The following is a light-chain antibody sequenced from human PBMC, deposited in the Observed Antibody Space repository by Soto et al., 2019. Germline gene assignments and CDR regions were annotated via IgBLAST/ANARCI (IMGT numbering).Light chain of an antibody. CDR2: NNN. CDR3: ATWDDSLSGWV. V-gene: IGLV1-44*01. CDR1: SSNIGNNI. Sequence: QSVLTQPPSASGTPGQRVTISCSGTSSNIGNNIVNWYQQLPGTAPKLLIYNNNQRPSGVPDRFSGSKSGTSASLAISGLQSEDEADYYCATWDDSLSGWVFSGGTKLTVL. J-gene: IGLJ3*02.